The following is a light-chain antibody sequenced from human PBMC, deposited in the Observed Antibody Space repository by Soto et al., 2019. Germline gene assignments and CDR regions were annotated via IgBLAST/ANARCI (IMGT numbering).Light chain of an antibody. J-gene: IGKJ1*01. CDR3: QQYNNWPPGT. CDR1: QSVSSN. V-gene: IGKV3-15*01. CDR2: GTS. Sequence: EIVMTQSPATLSVSPGERATLSCRASQSVSSNLAWYQQKPGQAPRLLIYGTSTMATCVPARFSGGGSGTEFALTISSLQSEDFAVYYCQQYNNWPPGTFGQGTKVEIK.